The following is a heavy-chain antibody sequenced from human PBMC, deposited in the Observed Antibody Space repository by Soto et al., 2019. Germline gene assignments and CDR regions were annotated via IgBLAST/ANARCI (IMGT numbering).Heavy chain of an antibody. CDR1: GYTLTELS. D-gene: IGHD3-10*01. CDR3: ATGYHYGSGSYYTTTDY. Sequence: WASVKVSCKVSGYTLTELSMHWVRQAPGKGLEWMGGFDPEDGETIYAQKFQGRVTMTEDTSTDTAYMELSSLRSEDTAVYYCATGYHYGSGSYYTTTDYWGQGTLVTVSS. V-gene: IGHV1-24*01. J-gene: IGHJ4*02. CDR2: FDPEDGET.